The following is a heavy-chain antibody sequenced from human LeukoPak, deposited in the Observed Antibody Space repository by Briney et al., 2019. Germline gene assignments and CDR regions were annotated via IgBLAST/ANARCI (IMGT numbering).Heavy chain of an antibody. CDR3: ARVRRINCSSTSCYKFLDY. CDR1: GFTFSSYS. J-gene: IGHJ4*02. D-gene: IGHD2-2*02. V-gene: IGHV3-21*01. CDR2: ISGSSSYI. Sequence: PGGSLRLSCAASGFTFSSYSMNWVRQAPGKGLEWVSSISGSSSYIYYADSVKGRFTISRDNAKNSLYLQMNSLRAEDTAVYYCARVRRINCSSTSCYKFLDYWGQGTLVTVSS.